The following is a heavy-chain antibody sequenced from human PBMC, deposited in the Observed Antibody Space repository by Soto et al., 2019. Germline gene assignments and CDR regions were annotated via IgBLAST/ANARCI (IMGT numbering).Heavy chain of an antibody. D-gene: IGHD3-10*01. Sequence: KASETLSLTCTVSGDSISGDSYFWGWIRQPPGKGLEWIGNMFFRGNTYYNPSLKSRVSVVVDTSKNQFSLRLSSMTAADTAVYYCVRHVRESSGPGSYDFFDHWGQGIQVTVSS. V-gene: IGHV4-39*01. CDR1: GDSISGDSYF. CDR3: VRHVRESSGPGSYDFFDH. J-gene: IGHJ4*02. CDR2: MFFRGNT.